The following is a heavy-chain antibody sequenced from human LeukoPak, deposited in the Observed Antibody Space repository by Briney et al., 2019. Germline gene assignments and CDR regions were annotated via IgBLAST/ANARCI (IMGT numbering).Heavy chain of an antibody. CDR1: GFTFGDYL. J-gene: IGHJ4*02. CDR2: ISGGTT. Sequence: GGSLRLSCTASGFTFGDYLMSWFRQAPGKGLEWIGFISGGTTEYAASVKGRFTISRDDSTSIAYLQMNSLTTEDTAVYYCTRGSGWLSVYWGQGTLVTVSS. D-gene: IGHD6-19*01. V-gene: IGHV3-49*03. CDR3: TRGSGWLSVY.